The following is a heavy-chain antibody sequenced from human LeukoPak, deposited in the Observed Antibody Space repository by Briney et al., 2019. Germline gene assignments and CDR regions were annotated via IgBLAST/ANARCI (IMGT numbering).Heavy chain of an antibody. Sequence: ASVKVSCKASGYTFTSYGISWVRQAPGQGLEWMGWISAYNGNTNYAQKLQGRVTMTTDTSTSTAYMELRSLRSDDTAVYYCARDSSLDYCGSGSYSYYYYGMDVWGQGTTVTVSS. D-gene: IGHD3-10*01. V-gene: IGHV1-18*01. CDR2: ISAYNGNT. CDR3: ARDSSLDYCGSGSYSYYYYGMDV. CDR1: GYTFTSYG. J-gene: IGHJ6*02.